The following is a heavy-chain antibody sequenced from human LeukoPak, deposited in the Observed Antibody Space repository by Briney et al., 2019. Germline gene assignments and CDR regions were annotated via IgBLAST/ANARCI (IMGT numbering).Heavy chain of an antibody. Sequence: SETLSLTCAVQGGSFSGYYWSWIRQPPGKGLEWIGEINHSGSTNYNPSLKSRVTISVDTSKNQFSLKPSSVTAADTAVYYCASPYPYTNWFDPCGQGTLVTVSP. V-gene: IGHV4-34*01. CDR3: ASPYPYTNWFDP. CDR2: INHSGST. CDR1: GGSFSGYY. J-gene: IGHJ5*02. D-gene: IGHD2-15*01.